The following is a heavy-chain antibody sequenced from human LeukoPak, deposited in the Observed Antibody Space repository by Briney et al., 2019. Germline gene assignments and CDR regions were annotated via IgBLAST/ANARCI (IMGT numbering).Heavy chain of an antibody. CDR1: GGSISDYY. D-gene: IGHD3-3*01. V-gene: IGHV4-59*01. J-gene: IGHJ3*01. CDR2: ISYGGST. Sequence: PSETPSLTCTVSGGSISDYYWTWIRQPPGRGLEWVGYISYGGSTNYNPSLKSRVTISVDTSTNQFSLKLSSVTAADTAVYYCARGIFGMVLNAFDLWGRGTMVTVSS. CDR3: ARGIFGMVLNAFDL.